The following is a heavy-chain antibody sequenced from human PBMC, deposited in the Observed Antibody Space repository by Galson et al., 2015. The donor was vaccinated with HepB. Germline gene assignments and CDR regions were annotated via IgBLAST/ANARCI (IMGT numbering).Heavy chain of an antibody. V-gene: IGHV3-23*01. J-gene: IGHJ4*02. CDR2: IGVNPGNT. CDR3: AKGTTNIDY. Sequence: SLRLSCAASGFTFSSFGMTWVRQAPGKGLECVSAIGVNPGNTDYADSVRGRFTISRDNSKNMLYLQMNNLRAEDTAVYYCAKGTTNIDYWGQGTLVTVSS. D-gene: IGHD1-1*01. CDR1: GFTFSSFG.